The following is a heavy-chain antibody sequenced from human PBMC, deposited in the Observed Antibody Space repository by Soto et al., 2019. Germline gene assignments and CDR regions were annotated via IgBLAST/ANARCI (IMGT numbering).Heavy chain of an antibody. Sequence: EVQLVESGGGFVQPGGSLRLSCAVSGFTLSSYWMQWVRQAPGKGLVWVSRINWDGSDANYADSVKGRFTISRDNAKNTLYLQMNNLRVEDTAVYYCTRDEGPTALRGFDCWGQGTLVTVSS. V-gene: IGHV3-74*01. CDR1: GFTLSSYW. D-gene: IGHD3-10*01. J-gene: IGHJ4*02. CDR2: INWDGSDA. CDR3: TRDEGPTALRGFDC.